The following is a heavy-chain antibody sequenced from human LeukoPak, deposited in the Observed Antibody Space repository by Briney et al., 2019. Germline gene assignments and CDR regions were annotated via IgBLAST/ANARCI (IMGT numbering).Heavy chain of an antibody. CDR3: ARFPTFTTWGY. Sequence: SGGSLRLSCAASGFTFSSYEMHWVRQAPGKGLEWVSSITSRSSSMNYADSVKGRFTISRDDAKNSLYLQMDSLRAEDTAVYYCARFPTFTTWGYWGQGTLVTVSS. CDR1: GFTFSSYE. D-gene: IGHD3-22*01. J-gene: IGHJ4*02. CDR2: ITSRSSSM. V-gene: IGHV3-21*01.